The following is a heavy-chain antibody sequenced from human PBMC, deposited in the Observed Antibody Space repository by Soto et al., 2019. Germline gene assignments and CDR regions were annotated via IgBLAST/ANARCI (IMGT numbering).Heavy chain of an antibody. CDR3: GRGLRGGVHTTRAGN. D-gene: IGHD6-19*01. CDR1: GGTFSSYA. Sequence: QVQLVQSGAEVKKPGSSVKVSCKASGGTFSSYAISWVRQAPGQGLEWMGGIIPIFGTANYAQKFQGRVTIXXEXSXXTAKVGLSGLSSEDRAVHYRGRGLRGGVHTTRAGNWGQGTLVTVSS. CDR2: IIPIFGTA. V-gene: IGHV1-69*12. J-gene: IGHJ4*02.